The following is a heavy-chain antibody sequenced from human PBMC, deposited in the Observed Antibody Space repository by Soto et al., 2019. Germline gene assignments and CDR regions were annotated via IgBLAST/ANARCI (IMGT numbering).Heavy chain of an antibody. D-gene: IGHD4-17*01. V-gene: IGHV3-33*01. CDR2: IWYYGSNE. Sequence: QVQLVESGGGVVQPGRSLRLSCAASGFSFSSYGMHWVRQAPGKGLEWVAVIWYYGSNEYFADSVKGRFTISRDNSKNMLFLQMDSLRAEDTAVYYCARGIDYGDYAIDYWGQGTLVTVSS. CDR1: GFSFSSYG. J-gene: IGHJ4*02. CDR3: ARGIDYGDYAIDY.